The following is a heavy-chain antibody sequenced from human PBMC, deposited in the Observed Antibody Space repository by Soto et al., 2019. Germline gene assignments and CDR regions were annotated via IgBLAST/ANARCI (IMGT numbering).Heavy chain of an antibody. CDR1: GFTFSSYG. V-gene: IGHV3-33*01. CDR3: ARGWRGEGGSGHQN. Sequence: QVQLVESGGGVVQPGRSLRLSCAASGFTFSSYGMHWVRQAPGKGLEWVAVIWYDGSNKYYADSVKGRFTISRDNSKPTMYLQMNSLRAEDTAVYYCARGWRGEGGSGHQNWGQGTLVTVST. D-gene: IGHD3-16*01. CDR2: IWYDGSNK. J-gene: IGHJ4*02.